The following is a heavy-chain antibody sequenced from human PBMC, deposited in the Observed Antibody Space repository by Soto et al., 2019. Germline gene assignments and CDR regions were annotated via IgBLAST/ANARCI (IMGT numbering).Heavy chain of an antibody. J-gene: IGHJ5*02. D-gene: IGHD6-6*01. CDR1: GGSISSYY. Sequence: PSETLSLTCTVSGGSISSYYWSWIRQPPGKGLEWIGYIYYSGSTNYNPSLKSRVTISVDTSKNQFSLKLSSVTAADTAVYYCARHGYSSSWGGGKYENWLDPWGQGTLVTVSS. CDR2: IYYSGST. CDR3: ARHGYSSSWGGGKYENWLDP. V-gene: IGHV4-59*08.